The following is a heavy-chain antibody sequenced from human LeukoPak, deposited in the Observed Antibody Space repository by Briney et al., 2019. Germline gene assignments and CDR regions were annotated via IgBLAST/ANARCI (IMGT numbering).Heavy chain of an antibody. CDR3: ARMDRSFDY. CDR2: INPKSGGT. J-gene: IGHJ4*02. CDR1: GYTFTNYY. V-gene: IGHV1-2*02. D-gene: IGHD3/OR15-3a*01. Sequence: ASVKVSCKASGYTFTNYYMHWVRQAPGLGFEWMGWINPKSGGTSYPQKFQGRLTMTRDTSISTAYMELSRLRSEDTAVYYCARMDRSFDYWGQGTLVTVSS.